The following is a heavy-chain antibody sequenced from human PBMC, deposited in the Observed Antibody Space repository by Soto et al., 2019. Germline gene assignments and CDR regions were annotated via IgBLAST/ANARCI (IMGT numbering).Heavy chain of an antibody. J-gene: IGHJ4*02. CDR1: GFTFSTYW. Sequence: EVQLVESGGDLVQPGGSLRLSCAASGFTFSTYWMHWVRQVPGKGLVWVSRIRPDGSGATYADSVKGRFTISRDNAKNTLYLQMNSLRAEDTAVYYGVRDASLWFLDYWGQGTLVTVSS. D-gene: IGHD5-18*01. CDR2: IRPDGSGA. V-gene: IGHV3-74*01. CDR3: VRDASLWFLDY.